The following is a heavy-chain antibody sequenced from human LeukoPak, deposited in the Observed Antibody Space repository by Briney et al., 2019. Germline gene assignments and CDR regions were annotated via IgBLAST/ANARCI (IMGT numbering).Heavy chain of an antibody. J-gene: IGHJ4*02. CDR3: AREGRAAAGLDH. Sequence: PGGSLRLSCAASGFTFSSYGMHWVRQAPGKGLEWVAVISYDGSNKYYADSVKGRFTISRDNSKNTLYVQMNSLRAEDTAVYYCAREGRAAAGLDHWGQGTLVTVSS. CDR1: GFTFSSYG. D-gene: IGHD6-13*01. V-gene: IGHV3-30*03. CDR2: ISYDGSNK.